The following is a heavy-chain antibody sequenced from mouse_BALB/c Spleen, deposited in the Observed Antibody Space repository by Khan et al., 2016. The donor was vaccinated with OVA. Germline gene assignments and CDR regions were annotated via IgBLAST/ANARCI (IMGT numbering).Heavy chain of an antibody. V-gene: IGHV2-6-5*01. J-gene: IGHJ4*01. CDR2: IWGGGNT. CDR3: AKGVWSYYFALDY. D-gene: IGHD2-10*02. Sequence: QVQLQQPGPGLVAPSQSLSITCTVSGFSLTDYDVSWIRQPPGKGLEWLGVIWGGGNTYYNSALKSRLSISKDNSKSQVFLKMNSLQTDDTAMYYCAKGVWSYYFALDYWGQGTSVTVSS. CDR1: GFSLTDYD.